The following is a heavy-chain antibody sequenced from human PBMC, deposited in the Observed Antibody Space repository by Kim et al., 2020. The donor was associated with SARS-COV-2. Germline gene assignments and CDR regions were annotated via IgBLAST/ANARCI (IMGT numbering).Heavy chain of an antibody. CDR2: IYSGGSST. V-gene: IGHV3-23*03. CDR1: GFTFSSYA. J-gene: IGHJ4*02. Sequence: GGSLRLSCAASGFTFSSYAMSWVRQAPGKGLEWVSVIYSGGSSTYYADSVKGRFTISRDNSKNTLYLQMNSLRAEDTAVYYCAKVGPMAPGDYWGQGTLVTVSS. D-gene: IGHD3-10*01. CDR3: AKVGPMAPGDY.